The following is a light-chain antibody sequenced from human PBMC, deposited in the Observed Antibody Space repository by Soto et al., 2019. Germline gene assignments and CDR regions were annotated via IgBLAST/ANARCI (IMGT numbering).Light chain of an antibody. CDR1: QSVFFSSNNNNY. J-gene: IGKJ2*01. Sequence: DIVMTQSPDSLAVSLGESATINCKSSQSVFFSSNNNNYFAWYQQKPGQPPKLLIYWASTRESGVPDRFSGSGYGTDFTLTISSLQAEDVAVYYCQQYYSIPVTFGQGTKLEIK. CDR3: QQYYSIPVT. V-gene: IGKV4-1*01. CDR2: WAS.